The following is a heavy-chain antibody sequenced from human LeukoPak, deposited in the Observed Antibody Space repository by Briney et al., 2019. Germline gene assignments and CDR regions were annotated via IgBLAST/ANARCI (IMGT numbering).Heavy chain of an antibody. Sequence: GGSLRLSCAAFGFTFSSYTMNWVRQAPGKGLEGVSSISSSSTYINYADSVKGRFTISRDNAKNSLYLQMNSLGPEDTAVYYCARDPYSGNYGNYYYYYMDVWGKGTTVTISS. V-gene: IGHV3-21*01. CDR2: ISSSSTYI. CDR1: GFTFSSYT. D-gene: IGHD1-26*01. J-gene: IGHJ6*03. CDR3: ARDPYSGNYGNYYYYYMDV.